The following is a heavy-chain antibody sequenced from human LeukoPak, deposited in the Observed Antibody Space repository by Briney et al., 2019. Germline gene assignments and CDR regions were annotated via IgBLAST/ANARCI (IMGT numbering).Heavy chain of an antibody. V-gene: IGHV4-34*01. CDR3: ARGKRGYSSSWYDY. J-gene: IGHJ4*02. D-gene: IGHD6-13*01. CDR2: INHSGST. Sequence: SETLSLSCAVYGGSFSGYYWSWIRQPPGKGLEWIGEINHSGSTNYNPSLKSRVTISVDTSKNQFSLKLSSVTAADTAVYYCARGKRGYSSSWYDYWGQGTLVTVSS. CDR1: GGSFSGYY.